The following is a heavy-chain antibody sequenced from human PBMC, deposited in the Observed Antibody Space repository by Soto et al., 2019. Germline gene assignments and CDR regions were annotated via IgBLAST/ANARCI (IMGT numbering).Heavy chain of an antibody. CDR2: IYYSGST. CDR3: ATRNWFAP. J-gene: IGHJ5*02. Sequence: QLQLQESGPGLVKPSETLSLTCTVSGGSISSRGYYWGWIRQPPGKGLEWIGTIYYSGSTYYNPSLQSRVTISVDTSQNQFSLKLSSVTAAGTAVYYCATRNWFAPWGQGTLVTVSS. V-gene: IGHV4-39*01. CDR1: GGSISSRGYY.